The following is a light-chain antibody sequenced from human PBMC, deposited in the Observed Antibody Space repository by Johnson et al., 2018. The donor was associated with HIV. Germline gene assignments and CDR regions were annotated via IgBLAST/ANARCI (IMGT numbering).Light chain of an antibody. J-gene: IGLJ1*01. CDR2: ENN. V-gene: IGLV1-51*02. CDR3: GTWDSSLSALYV. CDR1: SSNIWNNY. Sequence: QSVLTQPPSVSAAPGQMVTISCSGSSSNIWNNYVSWYQQLPGTAPKLLIYENNKRPSGIPDRFSGSKSGTSATLGITGLQTGDEAGYYCGTWDSSLSALYVFGTGTKVTVL.